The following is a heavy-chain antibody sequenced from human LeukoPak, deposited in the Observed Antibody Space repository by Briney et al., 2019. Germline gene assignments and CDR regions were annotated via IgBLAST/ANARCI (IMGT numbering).Heavy chain of an antibody. D-gene: IGHD3-22*01. V-gene: IGHV3-21*01. CDR1: GFTFSSYT. Sequence: GGSLRLSCAVSGFTFSSYTMNWVRQAPGKGLEWVSSITSSSSYIFYADSVKGRFTISRDNAKNSLFLQMSSLRAEDTAVYYCARGGLDGYYDSSSSSDYWGQGTLVTVSS. CDR3: ARGGLDGYYDSSSSSDY. J-gene: IGHJ4*02. CDR2: ITSSSSYI.